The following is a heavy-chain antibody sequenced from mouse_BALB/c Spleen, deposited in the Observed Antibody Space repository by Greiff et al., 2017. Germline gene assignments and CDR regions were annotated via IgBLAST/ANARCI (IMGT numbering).Heavy chain of an antibody. V-gene: IGHV1-7*01. CDR3: ARRGDGYYVEAMDY. CDR1: GYTFTSYW. D-gene: IGHD2-3*01. Sequence: QVQLKESGAELAKPGASVKMSCKASGYTFTSYWMHWVKQRPGQGLEWIGYINPSTGYTEYNQKFKDKATLTADKSSSTAYMQLSSLTSEDSAVYYCARRGDGYYVEAMDYWGQGTSVTVSS. J-gene: IGHJ4*01. CDR2: INPSTGYT.